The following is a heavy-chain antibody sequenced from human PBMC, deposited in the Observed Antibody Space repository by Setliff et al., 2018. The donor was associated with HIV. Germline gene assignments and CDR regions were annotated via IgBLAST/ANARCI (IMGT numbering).Heavy chain of an antibody. V-gene: IGHV1-18*01. Sequence: ASVKVSCKASGYTLTTYGISWVRQAPGHGLEWMGWISPNFGHTKYAQKFLDRVTMTIDTATSRAYMELRSLRSDDTAVYFCARLGSGWSDSYYYAMDIWGQGTTVTVSS. CDR2: ISPNFGHT. CDR3: ARLGSGWSDSYYYAMDI. CDR1: GYTLTTYG. J-gene: IGHJ6*02. D-gene: IGHD6-19*01.